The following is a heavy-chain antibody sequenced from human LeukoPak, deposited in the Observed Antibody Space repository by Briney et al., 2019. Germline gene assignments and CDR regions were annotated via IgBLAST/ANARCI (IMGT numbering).Heavy chain of an antibody. V-gene: IGHV1-69*05. CDR1: GGTFSSYA. CDR2: IIPIFGTA. J-gene: IGHJ6*04. Sequence: TSVKVSCKASGGTFSSYAISWVRQAPGQGLEWMGGIIPIFGTANYAQKFQGRVTITTDESTSTAYMELSSLRSEDTAVYYCARAAYSSSSMDVWGKGTTVTVSS. CDR3: ARAAYSSSSMDV. D-gene: IGHD6-6*01.